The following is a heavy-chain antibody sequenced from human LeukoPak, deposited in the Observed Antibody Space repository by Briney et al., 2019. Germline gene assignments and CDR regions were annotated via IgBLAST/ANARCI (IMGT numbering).Heavy chain of an antibody. CDR1: GFTFSSYW. CDR3: AKRGTRATHGMDV. J-gene: IGHJ6*02. D-gene: IGHD7-27*01. CDR2: ISPDGSTT. Sequence: PGGSLRLSCAASGFTFSSYWMHWVRQAPGKGLVWVSRISPDGSTTGHADSVKGRFTLSRDNAKNTLYLQMSSLRAEDTALYYCAKRGTRATHGMDVWGQGTTVTVSS. V-gene: IGHV3-74*01.